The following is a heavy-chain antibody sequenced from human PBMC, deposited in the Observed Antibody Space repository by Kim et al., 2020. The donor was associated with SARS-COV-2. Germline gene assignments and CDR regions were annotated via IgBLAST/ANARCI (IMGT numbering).Heavy chain of an antibody. CDR3: ARVFYNSGRTNAFDI. V-gene: IGHV3-74*01. Sequence: ANPVKDRFTLSRDEAKNTLLLQINSLRAEDTAVYYCARVFYNSGRTNAFDIWGQGTMVTVYS. J-gene: IGHJ3*02. D-gene: IGHD3-10*01.